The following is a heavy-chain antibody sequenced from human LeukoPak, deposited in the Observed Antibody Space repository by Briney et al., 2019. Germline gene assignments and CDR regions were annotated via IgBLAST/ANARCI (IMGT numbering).Heavy chain of an antibody. Sequence: GGSLRLSCATSGFTFTIFGINWVRQAPGKGPEWVSYIDARTGITYYADSVQGRFTISRDNAKESVFLQMNRLRVDDTAVYYCARTYDFGRGPPGDAFDNWGQGTPVTVSS. D-gene: IGHD3-3*01. V-gene: IGHV3-48*01. J-gene: IGHJ3*02. CDR2: IDARTGIT. CDR3: ARTYDFGRGPPGDAFDN. CDR1: GFTFTIFG.